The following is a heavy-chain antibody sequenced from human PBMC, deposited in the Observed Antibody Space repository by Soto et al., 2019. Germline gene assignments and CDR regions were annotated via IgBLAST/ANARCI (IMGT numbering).Heavy chain of an antibody. V-gene: IGHV3-30*03. Sequence: QVQLVESGGGVVQPGTSLRLSCAASGFPFSSYVMHWVRQAPGKGLEWGALISIDGGNKYYADSVKGRFTISRDNCKSTVYLQMNSLRGEDTAVYNCARERRFVVVTATAYWGQGTLVTVSS. CDR1: GFPFSSYV. CDR3: ARERRFVVVTATAY. J-gene: IGHJ4*02. CDR2: ISIDGGNK. D-gene: IGHD2-21*02.